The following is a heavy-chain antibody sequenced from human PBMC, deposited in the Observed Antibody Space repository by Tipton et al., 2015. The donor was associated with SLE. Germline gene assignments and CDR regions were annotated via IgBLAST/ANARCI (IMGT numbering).Heavy chain of an antibody. CDR3: ARDRGLRLGEFSTH. D-gene: IGHD3-16*02. CDR1: GFTFSSQD. J-gene: IGHJ4*02. V-gene: IGHV3-23*01. Sequence: SLRLSCAASGFTFSSQDMSWVRQAPGKGLEWISAISASGGGAFYADSVKGRFTISRDTSKNTLFLQMDSLRADDTAVYYCARDRGLRLGEFSTHWGQGTLVTVSS. CDR2: ISASGGGA.